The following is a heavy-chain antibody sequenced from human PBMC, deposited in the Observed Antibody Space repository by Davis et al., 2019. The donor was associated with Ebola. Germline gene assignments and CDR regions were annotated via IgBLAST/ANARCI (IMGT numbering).Heavy chain of an antibody. CDR3: ARDDYGMDV. J-gene: IGHJ6*02. CDR1: GFTFSSYS. Sequence: GESLKISCAASGFTFSSYSMNWVRQAPGKGLEWVAVIWYDGSNKYYADSVKGRFTISRDNSKNTLFVQMNNLRVEDTAVYYCARDDYGMDVWGQGTTVTVSS. CDR2: IWYDGSNK. V-gene: IGHV3-33*08.